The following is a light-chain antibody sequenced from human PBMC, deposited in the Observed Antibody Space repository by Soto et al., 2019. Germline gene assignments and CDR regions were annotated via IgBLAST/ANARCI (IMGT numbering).Light chain of an antibody. V-gene: IGKV1-5*03. CDR1: QSISSW. CDR3: QQYNSYSPWT. J-gene: IGKJ1*01. CDR2: RAS. Sequence: DIQMTQSPSTLSASVGDRVTITCRASQSISSWLSWYQQKPGKAPKLLIYRASSLESGIPSRFSGRGSGTEFTLTISSLQPDDFATYYCQQYNSYSPWTFGQGTKVVIK.